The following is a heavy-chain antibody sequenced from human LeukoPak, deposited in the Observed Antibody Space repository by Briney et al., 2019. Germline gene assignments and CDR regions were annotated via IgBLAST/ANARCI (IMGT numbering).Heavy chain of an antibody. Sequence: PSETLSLTCTVSGGSVRSYYWNWSRQPAGKGLEWVGRIQTSGNTNYSPSLKGRITISVDRSKNQVSLKLNSVTAADTAVYYCASDRGSGWFDYWGRGTLVTVSS. J-gene: IGHJ4*02. CDR3: ASDRGSGWFDY. CDR1: GGSVRSYY. D-gene: IGHD6-19*01. V-gene: IGHV4-4*07. CDR2: IQTSGNT.